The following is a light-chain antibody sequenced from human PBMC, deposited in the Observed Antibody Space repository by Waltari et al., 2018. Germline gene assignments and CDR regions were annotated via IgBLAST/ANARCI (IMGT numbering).Light chain of an antibody. CDR2: GAS. J-gene: IGKJ3*01. Sequence: EIVLTQSPGTLSLSPGERATLSCRASQSVSRNSLAWDQHKPGQAPRFLIYGASNRATGIPDRFSGSGSGTDFALTISRLEPEDFAVYYCQQYGSSPLTFGPGTKVDIK. V-gene: IGKV3-20*01. CDR3: QQYGSSPLT. CDR1: QSVSRNS.